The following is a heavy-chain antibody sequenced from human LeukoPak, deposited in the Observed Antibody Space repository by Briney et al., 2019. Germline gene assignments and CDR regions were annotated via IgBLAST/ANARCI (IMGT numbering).Heavy chain of an antibody. CDR1: GFTFSGSA. D-gene: IGHD6-6*01. V-gene: IGHV3-73*01. CDR3: TRPQISSLSPFDY. J-gene: IGHJ4*02. CDR2: IRSKANSYAT. Sequence: PGGSLRLSCAASGFTFSGSAMHWVRQASGKGLEWVGRIRSKANSYATAYAASVKDRFTISRDDSKNTAYLQMNSLKTEDTAVYYCTRPQISSLSPFDYWGQGTLVTVSS.